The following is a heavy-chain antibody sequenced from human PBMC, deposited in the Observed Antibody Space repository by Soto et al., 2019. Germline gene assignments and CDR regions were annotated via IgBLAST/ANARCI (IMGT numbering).Heavy chain of an antibody. CDR3: AREFKCISTSCRIFSEYYYGMDV. V-gene: IGHV1-69*12. Sequence: QVQLVQSGAEVKKPGSSVKVSCKASGGTFSSYAISWVRQAPGQGLEWMGGIIPIFGTANYAQKFQGRVXITADESTSTXXMXRXXLRSEDTAVYYCAREFKCISTSCRIFSEYYYGMDVWGQGTTVTVSS. J-gene: IGHJ6*02. D-gene: IGHD2-2*01. CDR2: IIPIFGTA. CDR1: GGTFSSYA.